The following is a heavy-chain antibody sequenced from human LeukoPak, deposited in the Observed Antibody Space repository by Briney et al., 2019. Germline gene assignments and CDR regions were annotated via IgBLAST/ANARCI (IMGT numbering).Heavy chain of an antibody. CDR2: INHSGST. CDR3: ARGYSSSWYVAFDI. J-gene: IGHJ3*02. CDR1: GGSFSGYY. D-gene: IGHD6-13*01. V-gene: IGHV4-34*01. Sequence: SETPSLTCAVYGGSFSGYYWSWIRQPPGKGLEWIGEINHSGSTNYNPSLKSRVTISVDTSKNQFSLKLSSVTAADTAVYYCARGYSSSWYVAFDIWGQGTMVTVSS.